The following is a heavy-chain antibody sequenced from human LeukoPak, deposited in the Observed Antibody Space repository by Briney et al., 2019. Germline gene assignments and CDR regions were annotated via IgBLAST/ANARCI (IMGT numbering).Heavy chain of an antibody. CDR3: ARVRVTTTLKYYYYGMDV. Sequence: SVKVSCKASGGTFSSYAISWVRQAPGQGLEWMGGIIPIFGTANYAQKFQGRVTITADESTSTAHMELSSLRSEDTAVYYCARVRVTTTLKYYYYGMDVWGQGTTVTVSS. J-gene: IGHJ6*02. V-gene: IGHV1-69*13. D-gene: IGHD4-17*01. CDR1: GGTFSSYA. CDR2: IIPIFGTA.